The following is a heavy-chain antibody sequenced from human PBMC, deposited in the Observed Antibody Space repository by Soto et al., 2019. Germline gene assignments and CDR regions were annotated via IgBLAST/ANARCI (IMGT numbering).Heavy chain of an antibody. CDR2: ISSNGGST. Sequence: EVQLVESGGGLVQPGGSLRLSCSASGFTFSSYAMHWVRQAPGKGLEYVSAISSNGGSTYYADSVKGRFTISRDNSKNTLYLQMSSLRAEDTAVYYCVKDVWRDDGYCCYWGQGTLVTVSS. CDR1: GFTFSSYA. V-gene: IGHV3-64D*06. CDR3: VKDVWRDDGYCCY. J-gene: IGHJ4*02. D-gene: IGHD2-21*01.